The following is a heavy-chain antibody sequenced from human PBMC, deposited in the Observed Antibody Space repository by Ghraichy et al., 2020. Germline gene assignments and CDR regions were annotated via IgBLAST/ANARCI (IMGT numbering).Heavy chain of an antibody. CDR3: ASLYCSSTTCPPRP. CDR1: ESLFFTFG. CDR2: INANIGKT. V-gene: IGHV1-3*01. Sequence: ASVKVSCKAPESLFFTFGLLWDREAPGQGLEWMGWINANIGKTKYSQKFQDRITITRDTSASTIYMELTSLRSEDTAVYYCASLYCSSTTCPPRPWGQGTLVTVSS. J-gene: IGHJ5*02. D-gene: IGHD2-2*01.